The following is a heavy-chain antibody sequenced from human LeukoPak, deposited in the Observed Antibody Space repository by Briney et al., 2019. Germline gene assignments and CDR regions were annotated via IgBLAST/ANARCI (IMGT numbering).Heavy chain of an antibody. CDR3: ARHLFAYCGGDCYSAIGY. CDR1: GSTFTSYW. J-gene: IGHJ4*02. D-gene: IGHD2-21*02. Sequence: GGPLQISGQGSGSTFTSYWSGGARQLPGKGREWMGIIYIGDSDTRYRPSFQGQVTISPDNSISTAYLQSSSLKASDPAMYYCARHLFAYCGGDCYSAIGYWGQGTLVTVSS. CDR2: IYIGDSDT. V-gene: IGHV5-51*01.